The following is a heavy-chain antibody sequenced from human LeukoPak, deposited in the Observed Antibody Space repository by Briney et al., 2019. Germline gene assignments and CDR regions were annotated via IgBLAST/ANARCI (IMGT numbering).Heavy chain of an antibody. CDR2: IYYSGST. J-gene: IGHJ4*02. CDR3: ARPGSSGIFDY. CDR1: GGSISSSSYY. V-gene: IGHV4-39*01. Sequence: PSETLSLTCTVSGGSISSSSYYWGWLRQPPGKGLEWIGSIYYSGSTYYNPSLKSRVTISVDTSKNQFSLKLSSVTAADTAVYYCARPGSSGIFDYWGQGTLVTVSS. D-gene: IGHD6-19*01.